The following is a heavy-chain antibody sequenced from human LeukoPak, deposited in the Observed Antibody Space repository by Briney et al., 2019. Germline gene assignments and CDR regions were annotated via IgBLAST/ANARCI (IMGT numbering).Heavy chain of an antibody. CDR2: INPNSGET. CDR3: TRGRQPSDGTYLEPC. Sequence: ASVKVSCKASGYTFTDYFMHWVRQAPGQGLEWMGWINPNSGETVYGQRFQGRVTMTRDTSINTAYMELSRLTSDDTAVYFCTRGRQPSDGTYLEPCWGQGTLVTVSS. D-gene: IGHD1-26*01. V-gene: IGHV1-2*02. J-gene: IGHJ4*02. CDR1: GYTFTDYF.